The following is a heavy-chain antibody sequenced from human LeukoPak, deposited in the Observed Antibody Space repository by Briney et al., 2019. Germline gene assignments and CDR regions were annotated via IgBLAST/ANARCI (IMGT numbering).Heavy chain of an antibody. V-gene: IGHV3-23*01. Sequence: PGGSLRLSCAASGFTFSSYAVSWVRQAPGKGLEWVSAISGSGGSTYYADSVKGRFTISRDNSKNTLYLQMNSLRAEDTAVYYCAKTPNYCSGGSCYWNAFDIWGQGTMVTVSS. CDR3: AKTPNYCSGGSCYWNAFDI. D-gene: IGHD2-15*01. CDR2: ISGSGGST. J-gene: IGHJ3*02. CDR1: GFTFSSYA.